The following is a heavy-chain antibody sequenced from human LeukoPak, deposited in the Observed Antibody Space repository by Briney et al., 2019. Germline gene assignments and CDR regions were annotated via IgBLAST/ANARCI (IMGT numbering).Heavy chain of an antibody. CDR2: ISYDGSNK. CDR3: ARGLEGTYYYDSSGSIFDY. V-gene: IGHV3-30*04. D-gene: IGHD3-22*01. Sequence: GRSLRLSCAASGFTFSSYAMHWVRQAPGKGLEWVAVISYDGSNKYHADSVKGRFTISRDDSKNTLYLQMNSLRAEDTAVYYCARGLEGTYYYDSSGSIFDYWGQGTLVTVSS. CDR1: GFTFSSYA. J-gene: IGHJ4*02.